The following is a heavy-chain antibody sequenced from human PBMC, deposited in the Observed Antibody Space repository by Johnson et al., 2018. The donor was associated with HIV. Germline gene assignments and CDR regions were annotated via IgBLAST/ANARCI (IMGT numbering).Heavy chain of an antibody. CDR3: AREGVYAFDS. CDR1: GFTFSSYG. Sequence: VQLVESGGGVVQPGGSLRLSCAASGFTFSSYGMHWVRQAPVKGLEWVAFIRYDGSNKYYADSVKGRFTISRDNSKNTLYLQMNSLRAEDTAVYYCAREGVYAFDSWGQGTMVTVSS. J-gene: IGHJ3*02. D-gene: IGHD3-16*01. V-gene: IGHV3-30*02. CDR2: IRYDGSNK.